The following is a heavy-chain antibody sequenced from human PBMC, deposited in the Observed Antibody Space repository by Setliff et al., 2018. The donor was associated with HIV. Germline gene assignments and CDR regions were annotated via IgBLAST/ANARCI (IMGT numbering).Heavy chain of an antibody. CDR1: GYSIVKGYY. V-gene: IGHV4-38-2*01. J-gene: IGHJ6*03. CDR2: VYRSGTT. CDR3: ARHRDPPGSRWIYYYYYMDL. D-gene: IGHD6-13*01. Sequence: SETLSLTCDVSGYSIVKGYYWGWIRQPPGKGLEWIGSVYRSGTTDFNPSLERRVTMSVDTSKNQVSLRLSSVTAADTGVYYCARHRDPPGSRWIYYYYYMDLWGEGTTVTVSS.